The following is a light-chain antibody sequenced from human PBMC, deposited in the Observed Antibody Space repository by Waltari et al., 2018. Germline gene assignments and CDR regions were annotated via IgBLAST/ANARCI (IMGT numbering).Light chain of an antibody. CDR3: QKYNSAPRT. CDR1: QGINNH. Sequence: DIQMTQSPSSLSASVGDRVTITCRASQGINNHLAWYQQKPGKVPTLLFYSASTLQSGVPSRFSGSGSGTDFTLTISSLHPEDVATYYCQKYNSAPRTFGPGTKVEIK. J-gene: IGKJ1*01. V-gene: IGKV1-27*01. CDR2: SAS.